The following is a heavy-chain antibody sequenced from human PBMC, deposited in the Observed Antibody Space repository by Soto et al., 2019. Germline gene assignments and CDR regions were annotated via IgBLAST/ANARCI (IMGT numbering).Heavy chain of an antibody. D-gene: IGHD6-13*01. J-gene: IGHJ4*02. CDR1: GFNFDNYA. CDR2: ISNDGSDK. V-gene: IGHV3-30*18. CDR3: AKVRIAPAKPFYFDS. Sequence: QVQLVESGGGVVQPGRSLRLSCVGSGFNFDNYAFHWVRQAPGMGLEWVAVISNDGSDKYYADSVKGRFTISRDNSKDTLHLQMDSLKTEDTAVYYCAKVRIAPAKPFYFDSWGQGTLVTVSS.